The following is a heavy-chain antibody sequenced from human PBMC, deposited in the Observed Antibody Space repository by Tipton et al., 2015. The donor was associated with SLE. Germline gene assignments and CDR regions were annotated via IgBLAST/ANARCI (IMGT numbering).Heavy chain of an antibody. CDR3: ARGMVTWRGAIVGVDV. CDR1: TGSMSSYY. Sequence: TLSLTCTVSTGSMSSYYWTWIRQPPGKGLEWIGYVSYGGGTNYNPSLKSRVTMSVDTAKNQFSLKVTSVTAADTAVYYCARGMVTWRGAIVGVDVWGQGTTVNVSS. J-gene: IGHJ6*02. V-gene: IGHV4-59*08. CDR2: VSYGGGT. D-gene: IGHD2-21*02.